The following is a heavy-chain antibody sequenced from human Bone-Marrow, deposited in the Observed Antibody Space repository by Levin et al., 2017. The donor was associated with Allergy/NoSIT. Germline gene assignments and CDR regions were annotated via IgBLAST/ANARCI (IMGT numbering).Heavy chain of an antibody. V-gene: IGHV2-5*02. J-gene: IGHJ4*02. CDR2: IYWDDDK. D-gene: IGHD1-1*01. Sequence: SGPTLVKPTETLTLTCSFSGFSLSSHSMGVAWIRQPPGKALEWLALIYWDDDKRYSPSLKSRLTITKDTAENQVVLTLTNVDPVDTGTYYCAHKFLRNTDWNGGAFGYWGQGTLVTVSS. CDR3: AHKFLRNTDWNGGAFGY. CDR1: GFSLSSHSMG.